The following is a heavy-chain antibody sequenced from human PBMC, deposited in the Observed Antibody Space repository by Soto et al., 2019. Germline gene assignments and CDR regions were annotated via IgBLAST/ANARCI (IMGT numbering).Heavy chain of an antibody. D-gene: IGHD3-3*01. CDR2: VSRAGTYT. J-gene: IGHJ3*01. V-gene: IGHV3-23*01. CDR3: AKDTVGGYSFWSGYYSDGLDV. Sequence: EVQLLESGGDVVRPGGSLRLSCAASGFTFSSYAMGWVRQAPGKGLEWVAGVSRAGTYTFYADSVRGRFSISRDNSRDTVDLYMNALRGDDTAVYFCAKDTVGGYSFWSGYYSDGLDVWGQGTLVTVS. CDR1: GFTFSSYA.